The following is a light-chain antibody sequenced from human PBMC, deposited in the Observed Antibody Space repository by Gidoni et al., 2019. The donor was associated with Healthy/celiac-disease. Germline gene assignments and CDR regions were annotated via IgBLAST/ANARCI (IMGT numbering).Light chain of an antibody. CDR2: WES. Sequence: DIVMTQSQDSLAVSLGERATINCKSSQSVLYSSNNKNYLAWYQQKPGQPPKLLIYWESTRESGVPDRFSGSGSGTDFTLTISSLQAEDVAVYYCQQYYSTPQTFGGXTKVEIK. CDR3: QQYYSTPQT. CDR1: QSVLYSSNNKNY. V-gene: IGKV4-1*01. J-gene: IGKJ4*01.